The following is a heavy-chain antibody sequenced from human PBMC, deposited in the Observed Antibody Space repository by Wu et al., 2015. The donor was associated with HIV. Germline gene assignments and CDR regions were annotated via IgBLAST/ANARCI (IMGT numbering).Heavy chain of an antibody. Sequence: QVQLVQSGAEVKKPGASMKVSCKASGYTFNDYYIQWVRQAPGQGLEWMGWINPNTGGTNYAQDFEDRVTMTRDMTITTVYMELSRLRSDDTAVYYCARDGAAADYYFDYWGQGTLV. CDR3: ARDGAAADYYFDY. CDR1: GYTFNDYY. CDR2: INPNTGGT. D-gene: IGHD6-13*01. V-gene: IGHV1-2*02. J-gene: IGHJ4*02.